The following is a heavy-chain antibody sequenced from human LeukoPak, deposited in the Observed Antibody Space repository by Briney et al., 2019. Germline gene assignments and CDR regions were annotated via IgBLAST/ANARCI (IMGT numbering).Heavy chain of an antibody. J-gene: IGHJ4*02. CDR2: INPNSVGT. V-gene: IGHV1-2*02. CDR1: GYTFTGYY. CDR3: TRGGEGIAAALDY. Sequence: ASVKVSCKASGYTFTGYYIHWVRQAPGQGLEWMGWINPNSVGTNYAQKFEGRVTMTRDTSLSTAYMDLSRLRSDDTAVYYCTRGGEGIAAALDYWGQGTLVTVSS. D-gene: IGHD6-13*01.